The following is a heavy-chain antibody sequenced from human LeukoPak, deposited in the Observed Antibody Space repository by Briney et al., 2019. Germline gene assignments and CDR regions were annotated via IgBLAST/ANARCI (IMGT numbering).Heavy chain of an antibody. Sequence: ASVNVSCKASGYTFTDYYMHWVRQAPGQGLEWMGWINPNSGGTNYAQKFQGRVTMTRDTSISTAYMELSRLRSDDTAVYYCARDLAIIAAAGTGIDYWGQGTLVTVSS. CDR1: GYTFTDYY. V-gene: IGHV1-2*02. D-gene: IGHD6-13*01. CDR3: ARDLAIIAAAGTGIDY. J-gene: IGHJ4*02. CDR2: INPNSGGT.